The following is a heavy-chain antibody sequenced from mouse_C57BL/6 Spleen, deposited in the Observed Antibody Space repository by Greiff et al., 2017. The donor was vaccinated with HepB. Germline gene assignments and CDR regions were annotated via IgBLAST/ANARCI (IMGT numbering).Heavy chain of an antibody. CDR1: GYTFTSYW. V-gene: IGHV1-55*01. D-gene: IGHD2-2*01. J-gene: IGHJ4*01. Sequence: QVQLQQPGAELVKPGASVKMSCKASGYTFTSYWITWVKQRPGQGLEWLGDIYPGSGSTNYNEKFKSKATLTVDTASSTAYMQLSSLTSEDSAVYYCARDYGYDGGYAMDYWGQGTSVTVSS. CDR3: ARDYGYDGGYAMDY. CDR2: IYPGSGST.